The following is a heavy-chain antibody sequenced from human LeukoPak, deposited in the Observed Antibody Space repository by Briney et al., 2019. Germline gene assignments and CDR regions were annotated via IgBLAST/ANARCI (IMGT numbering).Heavy chain of an antibody. CDR2: IYPGDSDT. Sequence: GESLKISCKGSGYNFTSYWIGWVRQMPGKGLGGMGIIYPGDSDTRYSLSFQGQVTISVYKSISTAYLQWSSLKASDTAMYYCARHPRGAWDLDYWGQGTLVTVPS. D-gene: IGHD1-26*01. J-gene: IGHJ4*02. CDR3: ARHPRGAWDLDY. V-gene: IGHV5-51*01. CDR1: GYNFTSYW.